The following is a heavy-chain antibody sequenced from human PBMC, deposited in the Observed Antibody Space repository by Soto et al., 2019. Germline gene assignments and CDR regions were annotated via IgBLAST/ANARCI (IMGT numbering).Heavy chain of an antibody. J-gene: IGHJ5*02. CDR2: IFPSDSDT. Sequence: VESLKISCITSGYRFTSDWIAWVRQMPGKGLEWMGIIFPSDSDTRYSPSFQGQVTISADRSTSTVFLQWASLKASDTAVYFCARKDKSGYFNWFDPWGQGTLVTVSS. CDR1: GYRFTSDW. CDR3: ARKDKSGYFNWFDP. D-gene: IGHD3-22*01. V-gene: IGHV5-51*01.